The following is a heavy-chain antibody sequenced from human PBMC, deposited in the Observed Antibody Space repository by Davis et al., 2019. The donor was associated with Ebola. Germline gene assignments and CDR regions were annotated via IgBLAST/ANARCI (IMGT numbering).Heavy chain of an antibody. CDR1: GYSFTSYW. Sequence: GESLKISCKGSGYSFTSYWIGWVRQMSGKGLEWMGIIYPGDSDTRYSPSFQGQVTISADKSISTAYLQWSSLKASDTAMYYCARQAVAGTYYYYGMDVWGQGTTVTVSS. CDR3: ARQAVAGTYYYYGMDV. V-gene: IGHV5-51*01. D-gene: IGHD6-19*01. J-gene: IGHJ6*02. CDR2: IYPGDSDT.